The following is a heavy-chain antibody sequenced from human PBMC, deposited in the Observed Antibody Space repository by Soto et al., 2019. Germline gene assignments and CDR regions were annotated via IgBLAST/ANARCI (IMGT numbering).Heavy chain of an antibody. CDR3: VGGYYFGDY. CDR1: GFTFSSYG. V-gene: IGHV3-30*03. J-gene: IGHJ4*02. CDR2: ISSDGSNK. Sequence: QVQLVESGGGVVQPGRSLRLSCAASGFTFSSYGMHWVRQAPGKGLEWVAVISSDGSNKYYADSVKGRFTISRDNSKNTLYLQMNSLRAEDTAVYYCVGGYYFGDYWGQGTLVIVSS. D-gene: IGHD3-22*01.